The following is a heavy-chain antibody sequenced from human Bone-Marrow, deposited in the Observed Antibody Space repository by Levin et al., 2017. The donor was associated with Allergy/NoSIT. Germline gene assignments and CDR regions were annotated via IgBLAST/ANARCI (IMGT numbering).Heavy chain of an antibody. CDR3: ARDFQYNYNYGMDV. CDR1: DFTFGSYS. CDR2: ISGNTRFI. V-gene: IGHV3-21*01. D-gene: IGHD2/OR15-2a*01. Sequence: GGSLRLSCVASDFTFGSYSMNWVRQAPGKGLEWVSSISGNTRFIYYRDSVKGRFTISRDNAKNSLYLQMNSLRPEDTAVYYCARDFQYNYNYGMDVWGQGTTVTVSS. J-gene: IGHJ6*02.